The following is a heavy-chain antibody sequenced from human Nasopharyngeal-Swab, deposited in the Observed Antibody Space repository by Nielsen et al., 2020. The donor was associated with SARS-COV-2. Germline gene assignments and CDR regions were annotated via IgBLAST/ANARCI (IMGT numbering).Heavy chain of an antibody. CDR3: ARKGEYSSTWGAFDI. D-gene: IGHD6-13*01. V-gene: IGHV3-20*01. J-gene: IGHJ3*02. Sequence: GESLKISCAASGFTFDDYGMGWVRQVPGKGLEWVSAINWNGGGTGYADSVQGRFTISRDNAKNFLYLQMNSLRAEDTALYHCARKGEYSSTWGAFDIWGPGTIVAVSS. CDR2: INWNGGGT. CDR1: GFTFDDYG.